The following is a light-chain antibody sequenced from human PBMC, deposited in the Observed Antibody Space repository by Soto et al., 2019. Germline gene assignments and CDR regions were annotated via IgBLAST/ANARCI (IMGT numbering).Light chain of an antibody. V-gene: IGKV3-11*01. CDR1: QYINTR. J-gene: IGKJ1*01. CDR3: HQRQSWPRT. Sequence: EIVLTQSPATLSSFPGDRVTLSCRASQYINTRLAWYQHRPGQAPRILIYQTSIRAAGIPARFSASGSGTEFTLTISDVQPEDFALYYCHQRQSWPRTFGQGTKVDIK. CDR2: QTS.